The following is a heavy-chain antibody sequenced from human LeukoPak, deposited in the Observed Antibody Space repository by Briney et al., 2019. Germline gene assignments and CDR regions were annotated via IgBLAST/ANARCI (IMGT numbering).Heavy chain of an antibody. V-gene: IGHV3-48*01. Sequence: GGSLRLSCAASGFTFSSYSLNWVRQAPGKGLEWVSYISPSSSSMYYADSVKGRFTISRDNARNSLYLQMNSLSTEDTALYYCARDAASGNNWFDPWGLGTLVTVSS. J-gene: IGHJ5*02. D-gene: IGHD3-3*01. CDR1: GFTFSSYS. CDR2: ISPSSSSM. CDR3: ARDAASGNNWFDP.